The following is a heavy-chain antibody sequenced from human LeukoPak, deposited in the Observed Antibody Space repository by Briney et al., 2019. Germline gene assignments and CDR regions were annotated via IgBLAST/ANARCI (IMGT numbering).Heavy chain of an antibody. CDR3: ARDTYYYDSSGYFIYYFDY. CDR1: GVSFSGYY. Sequence: SETLSLTCAVYGVSFSGYYWSWIRQPPGKGLEWIGYIYYSGGTNYNPSLKSRVTISVDTSKNQFSLKLSSVTAADTAVYYCARDTYYYDSSGYFIYYFDYWGQGTLVTVSS. CDR2: IYYSGGT. V-gene: IGHV4-59*01. D-gene: IGHD3-22*01. J-gene: IGHJ4*02.